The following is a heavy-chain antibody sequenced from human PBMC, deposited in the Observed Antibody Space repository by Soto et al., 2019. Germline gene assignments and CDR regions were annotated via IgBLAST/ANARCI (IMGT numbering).Heavy chain of an antibody. J-gene: IGHJ5*02. V-gene: IGHV4-30-4*01. CDR3: VREGGHNWFNP. Sequence: PSETLSLTCAASGYSISRGDYYWSWIRQPPGKGLEWIAYLYYSGSTFYNPSLKNRVTISLDTSKTQFSLKLSSVTAADTSVHYCVREGGHNWFNPWGKGPMGTVAS. CDR2: LYYSGST. D-gene: IGHD3-16*01. CDR1: GYSISRGDYY.